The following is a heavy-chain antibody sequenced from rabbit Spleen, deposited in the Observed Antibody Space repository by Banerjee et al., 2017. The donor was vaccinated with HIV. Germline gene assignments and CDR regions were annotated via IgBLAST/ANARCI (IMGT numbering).Heavy chain of an antibody. Sequence: QSLEESGGDLVKPGASLTLTCTASGLDFSSSYWICWVRQAPGKGLEWIACIVTGSSGSTYYASWAKGRLTITKTSSTTVTLQMTSLTAADTATYFCARDLDGVIGWNFGWWGPGTLVTVS. J-gene: IGHJ4*01. CDR1: GLDFSSSYW. CDR3: ARDLDGVIGWNFGW. CDR2: IVTGSSGST. V-gene: IGHV1S40*01. D-gene: IGHD1-1*01.